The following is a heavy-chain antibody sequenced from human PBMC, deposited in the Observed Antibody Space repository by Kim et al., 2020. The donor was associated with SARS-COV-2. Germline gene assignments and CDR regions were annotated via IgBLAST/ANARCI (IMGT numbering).Heavy chain of an antibody. CDR2: IYYSGST. Sequence: SETLSLTCTVSGGSISSYYWSWIRQPPGKGLEWIGYIYYSGSTNYNPSLKSRVTISVDTSKNQFSLNLSSVTAADTAVYYCARAPAYYYGSGSYFGHFDYWGQGTRVTVSS. V-gene: IGHV4-59*01. D-gene: IGHD3-10*01. CDR3: ARAPAYYYGSGSYFGHFDY. J-gene: IGHJ4*02. CDR1: GGSISSYY.